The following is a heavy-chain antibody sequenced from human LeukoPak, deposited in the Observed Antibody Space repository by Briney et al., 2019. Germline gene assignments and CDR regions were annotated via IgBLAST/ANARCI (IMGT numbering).Heavy chain of an antibody. CDR1: EFTVSSSY. D-gene: IGHD2-15*01. V-gene: IGHV3-66*01. J-gene: IGHJ5*02. CDR3: ARYCGGGVCSIDNWFDP. CDR2: IYSAGST. Sequence: TGGSLRLSCAASEFTVSSSYMSWVRQAPGKGLEWVSIIYSAGSTYYGASVKGRFTISRDNSKNTLYLQMNSLRAEDTPVYYCARYCGGGVCSIDNWFDPWGQGTLVTVSS.